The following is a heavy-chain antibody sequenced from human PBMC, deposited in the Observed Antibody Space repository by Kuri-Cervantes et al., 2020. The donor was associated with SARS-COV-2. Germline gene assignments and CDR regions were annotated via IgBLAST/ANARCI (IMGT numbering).Heavy chain of an antibody. Sequence: KVSCKGSGYNFVSDWIGWVRQMPGKGLELMALIYPDDSTTRYNPSFQGHVAISADKSISTAYLQWSSLKASDTAMYYCARLTGLGYCSGGSCHGWFDPWGQGTLVTVSS. CDR2: IYPDDSTT. D-gene: IGHD2-15*01. V-gene: IGHV5-51*01. J-gene: IGHJ5*02. CDR1: GYNFVSDW. CDR3: ARLTGLGYCSGGSCHGWFDP.